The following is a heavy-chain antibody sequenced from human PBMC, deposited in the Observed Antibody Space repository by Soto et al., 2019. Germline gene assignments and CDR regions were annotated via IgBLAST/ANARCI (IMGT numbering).Heavy chain of an antibody. CDR1: GGSISSSSYY. D-gene: IGHD2-15*01. J-gene: IGHJ4*02. CDR3: ARHVPRYCSGVSCPYYFDY. CDR2: IYYSGST. V-gene: IGHV4-39*01. Sequence: SETLSLTCTVSGGSISSSSYYWGWIRQPPGKGLEWIGSIYYSGSTYYNPSLKSRVTISVDTSKNQFSLKLSSVTAADTAVYYCARHVPRYCSGVSCPYYFDYWGQGTLVTVSS.